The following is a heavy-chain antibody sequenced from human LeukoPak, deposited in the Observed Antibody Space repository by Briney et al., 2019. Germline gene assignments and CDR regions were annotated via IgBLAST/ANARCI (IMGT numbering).Heavy chain of an antibody. Sequence: GGSLRLSCAASGFTFSSYAMSWVRQAPGKGLEWVSVISGSGGSTYYADSVKGRFTISRDNSKNTLYLQMNSLRAEDTAVYYCAKDRNVVVVAALYFDYLGQGTLVTVSS. V-gene: IGHV3-23*01. CDR3: AKDRNVVVVAALYFDY. J-gene: IGHJ4*02. CDR1: GFTFSSYA. CDR2: ISGSGGST. D-gene: IGHD2-15*01.